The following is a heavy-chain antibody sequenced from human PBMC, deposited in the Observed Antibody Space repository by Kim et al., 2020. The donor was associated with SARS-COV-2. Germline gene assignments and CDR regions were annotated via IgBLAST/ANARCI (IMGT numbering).Heavy chain of an antibody. V-gene: IGHV3-49*04. CDR2: IRSKAYGGTT. CDR1: GFTFGDYA. Sequence: GGSLRLSCTASGFTFGDYAMSWVRQAPGKGLEWVGFIRSKAYGGTTEYAASVKGRFTISRDDSKSIAYLQMNSLKTEDTAVYYCTRDPVSMPMTDPRNAFEIWGQGTMVTVSS. J-gene: IGHJ3*02. D-gene: IGHD3-3*02. CDR3: TRDPVSMPMTDPRNAFEI.